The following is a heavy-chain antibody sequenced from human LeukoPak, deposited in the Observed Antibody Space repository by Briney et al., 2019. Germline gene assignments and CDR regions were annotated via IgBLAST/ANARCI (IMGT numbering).Heavy chain of an antibody. CDR2: IDWDDDE. CDR3: ARHYYDSSGYSFDY. D-gene: IGHD3-22*01. J-gene: IGHJ4*02. CDR1: GFPLSTSGMC. Sequence: SGPALVKPTQTLTLTCTFSGFPLSTSGMCVSWIRQPPGKALEWLARIDWDDDEYYSTSLKTRLTISKDTSKNQVVLTMTNMDPVDTATYYCARHYYDSSGYSFDYWGQGTLVTVSS. V-gene: IGHV2-70*11.